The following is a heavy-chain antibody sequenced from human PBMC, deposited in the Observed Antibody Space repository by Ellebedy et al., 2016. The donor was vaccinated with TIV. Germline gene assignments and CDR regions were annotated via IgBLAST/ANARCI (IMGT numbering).Heavy chain of an antibody. CDR2: IHHSGNS. Sequence: SETLSLTCSVSGGSINNYYWTWIRQPPGQGLEWIGDIHHSGNSHIHPSLKSRVTLSLDTSKNQFSLDLSSVNAADTATYYCARDLGRYGMDVWGQGTTVTVSS. J-gene: IGHJ6*02. CDR1: GGSINNYY. V-gene: IGHV4-59*01. CDR3: ARDLGRYGMDV.